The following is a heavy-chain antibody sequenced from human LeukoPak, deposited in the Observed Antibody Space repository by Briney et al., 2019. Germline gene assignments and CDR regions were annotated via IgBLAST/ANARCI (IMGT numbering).Heavy chain of an antibody. CDR1: GGSINAYY. V-gene: IGHV4-59*08. CDR3: ARHRVAGTFFDY. Sequence: SETLSLTCTVSGGSINAYYWSWIRQPPGKGLEWIGYVYHSGSTNYNPSLKSRVTMSVDTSNNQFSLKLSSVTAADTAVYYCARHRVAGTFFDYWGQGTLVTVSS. CDR2: VYHSGST. J-gene: IGHJ4*02. D-gene: IGHD6-19*01.